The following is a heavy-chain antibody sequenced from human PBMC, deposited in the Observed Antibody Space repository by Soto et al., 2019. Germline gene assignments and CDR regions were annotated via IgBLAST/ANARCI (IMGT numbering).Heavy chain of an antibody. V-gene: IGHV3-30-3*01. CDR3: ARERGHYGVNPSDY. CDR1: GFTFSTYA. J-gene: IGHJ4*01. Sequence: QVQLVQSGGGVVQPGRSLRLSCAASGFTFSTYAMHWVRQAPGKGLEWVAVVSLDGTNKNYADSVKGRFTISRDNSKEMAFLQMNNLRHEDTAIYYCARERGHYGVNPSDYGGHGTLVTVSS. CDR2: VSLDGTNK. D-gene: IGHD4-17*01.